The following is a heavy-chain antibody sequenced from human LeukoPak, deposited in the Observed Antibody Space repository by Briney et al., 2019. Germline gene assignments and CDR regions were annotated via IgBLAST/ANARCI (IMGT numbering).Heavy chain of an antibody. Sequence: GGSLRLSCSASGFTFRNYDMHWVRQATGKGLEWVSGIGTGGDTHYPGSVKGRFTISRENAKNSLYLQMNSLRAEDTAVYYCARGWYSYVFDYWGQGTLVTVSS. CDR2: IGTGGDT. V-gene: IGHV3-13*01. CDR1: GFTFRNYD. CDR3: ARGWYSYVFDY. D-gene: IGHD5-18*01. J-gene: IGHJ4*02.